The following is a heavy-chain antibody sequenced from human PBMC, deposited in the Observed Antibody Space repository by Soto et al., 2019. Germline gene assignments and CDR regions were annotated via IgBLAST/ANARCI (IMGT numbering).Heavy chain of an antibody. Sequence: SGPTLVNPTQTLTLTCTFSGFSLSTSGVGVGWIRQPPGKALEWLALIYWNDDKRYSPSLKSRLTITKDTSKNQVVLTMTNMDNVHTATYYCPHRMEGDTQGQYFQHWGQGNLVTVSS. CDR1: GFSLSTSGVG. D-gene: IGHD1-26*01. J-gene: IGHJ1*01. V-gene: IGHV2-5*01. CDR2: IYWNDDK. CDR3: PHRMEGDTQGQYFQH.